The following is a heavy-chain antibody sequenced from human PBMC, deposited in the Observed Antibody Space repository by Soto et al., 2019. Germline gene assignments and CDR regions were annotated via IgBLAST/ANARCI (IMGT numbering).Heavy chain of an antibody. J-gene: IGHJ6*02. CDR2: IMPLYAKP. Sequence: QVQLVQSGAEVNKPGSSVKVSCKASGGTFNTYTISWVRQVPGQGLEWMGGIMPLYAKPTYAQTFQGRLMIAADDQTNTVYMELSSLRSEDTALYYCASLNNWSSGDGRIDVWGRGTAVSVSS. D-gene: IGHD1-20*01. CDR3: ASLNNWSSGDGRIDV. V-gene: IGHV1-69*01. CDR1: GGTFNTYT.